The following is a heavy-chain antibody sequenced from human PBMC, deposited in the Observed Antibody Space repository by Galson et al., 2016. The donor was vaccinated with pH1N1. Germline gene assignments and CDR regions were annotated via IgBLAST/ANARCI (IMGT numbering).Heavy chain of an antibody. CDR2: INPNSGDT. Sequence: SVKVSCKASGYSFIVHYMHWVRQAPGHGLEWMGWINPNSGDTKYAQNFQGRVTLTRDTSINTAYMELSSLTSDDTAVYYSATGSGNSWFDPWGQGTLVTVSS. CDR3: ATGSGNSWFDP. J-gene: IGHJ5*02. CDR1: GYSFIVHY. V-gene: IGHV1-2*02. D-gene: IGHD3-10*01.